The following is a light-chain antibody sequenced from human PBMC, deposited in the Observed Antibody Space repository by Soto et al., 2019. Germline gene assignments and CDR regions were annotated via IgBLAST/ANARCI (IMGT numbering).Light chain of an antibody. CDR3: QHYNSYPWT. CDR2: KAS. CDR1: QSISSW. V-gene: IGKV1-5*03. Sequence: DIQMTQSPSTLSASVGDRVTITCRASQSISSWLAWYQQKPGKAPKLLIYKASSLESGVPSRFSGSGSGTDLHLTVSSLQPDDFATFYCQHYNSYPWTFGQGTKGEIK. J-gene: IGKJ1*01.